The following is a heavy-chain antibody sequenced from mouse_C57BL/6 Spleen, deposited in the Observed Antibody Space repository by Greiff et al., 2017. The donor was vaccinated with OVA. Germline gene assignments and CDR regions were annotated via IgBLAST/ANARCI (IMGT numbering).Heavy chain of an antibody. D-gene: IGHD1-1*01. Sequence: DVKLMESGGGLVQPGGSMKLSCVASGFTFSNYWMNWVRQSPEKGLEWVAQIRLKSDNYATHYAESVKGRFTISRDDSKSSVYLQMNNLRAEDTGIYYCTVPPITTVVEYYFDYWGQGTTLTVSS. V-gene: IGHV6-3*01. CDR1: GFTFSNYW. CDR2: IRLKSDNYAT. CDR3: TVPPITTVVEYYFDY. J-gene: IGHJ2*01.